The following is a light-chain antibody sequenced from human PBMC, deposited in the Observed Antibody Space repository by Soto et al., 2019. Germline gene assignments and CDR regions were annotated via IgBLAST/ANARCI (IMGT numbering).Light chain of an antibody. J-gene: IGKJ1*01. V-gene: IGKV1-39*01. Sequence: DIRITHSPSSLSASVVDRVTVTFLASQNIDKYLHWYQQKPGKAPNLLIFSASILQSGVPSRFIGSGSGTEFTLTISGLQPEDFATYYCQKTYSNSVKFGQGTKVDIK. CDR2: SAS. CDR1: QNIDKY. CDR3: QKTYSNSVK.